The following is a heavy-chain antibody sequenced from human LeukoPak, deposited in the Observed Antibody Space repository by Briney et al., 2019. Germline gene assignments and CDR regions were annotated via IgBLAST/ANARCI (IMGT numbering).Heavy chain of an antibody. V-gene: IGHV3-23*01. CDR1: GFAFGSEA. Sequence: GGSLRLSCAVSGFAFGSEAMSWVRQAPGKGLEWVSAISGSGGSTYYADSVKGRFTISRDNSKNTLYLQMNSLRAEDTAVYYCAKVPRGAAAGGYWGQGTLVTVSS. CDR3: AKVPRGAAAGGY. J-gene: IGHJ4*02. D-gene: IGHD6-13*01. CDR2: ISGSGGST.